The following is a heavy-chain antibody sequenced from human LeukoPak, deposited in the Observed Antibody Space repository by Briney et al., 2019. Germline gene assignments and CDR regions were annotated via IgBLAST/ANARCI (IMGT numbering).Heavy chain of an antibody. D-gene: IGHD3-22*01. V-gene: IGHV4-59*01. Sequence: SETLSLTCTVSGGSISSYYWSWIRQPPGKGLEWIGYIYYSGSTNYNPSLKSRVTISVDTSKNQFSLKLSSVAAADTVVYYCAGLSYCYDSSGYSPLFAFWSQGTLVTVSS. J-gene: IGHJ4*02. CDR3: AGLSYCYDSSGYSPLFAF. CDR1: GGSISSYY. CDR2: IYYSGST.